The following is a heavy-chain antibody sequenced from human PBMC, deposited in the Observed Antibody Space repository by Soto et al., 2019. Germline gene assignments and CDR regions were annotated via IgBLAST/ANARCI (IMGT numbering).Heavy chain of an antibody. D-gene: IGHD4-4*01. CDR3: ARVKSKRNYGYYFGY. CDR2: TYYRSKWYN. V-gene: IGHV6-1*01. J-gene: IGHJ4*02. Sequence: SETLSLTCASSWDSVSSNSAAWNWIRQSPSRGLEWLGRTYYRSKWYNDYAVSVKSRITINPDTSKNQFSLQLNSVTPEDTAVYYCARVKSKRNYGYYFGYWGQGTLVTVSS. CDR1: WDSVSSNSAA.